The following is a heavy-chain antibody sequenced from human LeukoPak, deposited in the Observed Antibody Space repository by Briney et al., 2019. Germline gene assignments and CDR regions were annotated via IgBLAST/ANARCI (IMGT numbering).Heavy chain of an antibody. CDR1: GFTLSDYY. D-gene: IGHD2-8*01. CDR3: AREGGFVLTVHGTSSLGELNSDFDY. J-gene: IGHJ4*02. V-gene: IGHV3-11*04. CDR2: ISSSGSTI. Sequence: GESLRLSCAASGFTLSDYYMSWIRQAPGKGLEWVSYISSSGSTICYADSVKGRFTISRDNAKNSLYLQMNSLRAEDTAVYYCAREGGFVLTVHGTSSLGELNSDFDYWGQGTLVTVSS.